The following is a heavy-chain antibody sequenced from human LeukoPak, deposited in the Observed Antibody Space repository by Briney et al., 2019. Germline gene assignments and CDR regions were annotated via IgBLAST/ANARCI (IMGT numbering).Heavy chain of an antibody. CDR3: ARGPGHGATYYER. D-gene: IGHD1-26*01. CDR2: ISTDGSRT. CDR1: GFTFSSHW. J-gene: IGHJ4*02. Sequence: PGGSLRLSCATSGFTFSSHWMHWVRQTPGKGLVWVSRISTDGSRTYYADSVRGRFTFSRDNAKNTVYLQMNSLGAEDTAVYYCARGPGHGATYYERWGQGTLVTVSS. V-gene: IGHV3-74*01.